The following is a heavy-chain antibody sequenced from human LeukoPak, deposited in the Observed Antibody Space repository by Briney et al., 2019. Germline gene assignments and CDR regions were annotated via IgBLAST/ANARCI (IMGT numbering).Heavy chain of an antibody. CDR1: GFTFSSYS. V-gene: IGHV3-23*01. J-gene: IGHJ4*02. Sequence: GSLRLSCAASGFTFSSYSMNWVRQAPGKGLEWVSVTSGSGGNPYYADSVKGRFTISRDNSKNTLYLHMNSLRAEDTALYYCAKETGIILVRGAVDYWGQGTLVTVSS. D-gene: IGHD3-10*01. CDR3: AKETGIILVRGAVDY. CDR2: TSGSGGNP.